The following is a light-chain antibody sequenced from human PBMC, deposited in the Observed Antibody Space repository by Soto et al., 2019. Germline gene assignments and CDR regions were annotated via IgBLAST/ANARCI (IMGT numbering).Light chain of an antibody. Sequence: DIQMTQSPSSMSASVGDRVTITCRASQGINSWLAWYQQKQGKVPELLIYAASSLQSGDPSRFSGSGSGTEFTLTISSLQPEDFATYYCHQANSFPITFGQGTRLEMK. CDR1: QGINSW. J-gene: IGKJ5*01. V-gene: IGKV1-12*01. CDR3: HQANSFPIT. CDR2: AAS.